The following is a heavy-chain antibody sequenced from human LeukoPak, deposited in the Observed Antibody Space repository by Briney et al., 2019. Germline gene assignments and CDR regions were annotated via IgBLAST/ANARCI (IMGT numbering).Heavy chain of an antibody. CDR3: ASGYSSSWLAFDY. CDR2: IYPGDSDT. V-gene: IGHV5-51*01. J-gene: IGHJ4*02. CDR1: GYSFTSYW. Sequence: GESLKISCKGSGYSFTSYWIGWVRQVPGKGLEWMGIIYPGDSDTRYSPSFQGQVTISADRSISTAYLQWTSLKASDTAMYYCASGYSSSWLAFDYWGQGTLVTVSS. D-gene: IGHD6-13*01.